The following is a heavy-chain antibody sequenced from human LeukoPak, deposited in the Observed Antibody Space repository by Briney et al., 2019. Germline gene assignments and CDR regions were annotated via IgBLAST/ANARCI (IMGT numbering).Heavy chain of an antibody. J-gene: IGHJ5*02. CDR3: ARDQNFSRRSRYFDP. V-gene: IGHV4-39*02. CDR1: GDSISSPSHY. CDR2: ISYSGRT. Sequence: SETLCLTRSISGDSISSPSHYWGWVRQPPGKGLEWIATISYSGRTFSNPSCKSRVTTSIDTSKNQFSLHLNSVTAGDTAVDDCARDQNFSRRSRYFDPWGQGAVVTVCS. D-gene: IGHD2-15*01.